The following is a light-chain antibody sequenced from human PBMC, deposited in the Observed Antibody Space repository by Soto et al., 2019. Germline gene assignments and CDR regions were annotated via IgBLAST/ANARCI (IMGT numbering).Light chain of an antibody. Sequence: EIVMTQSPATLSVSPGERATLSCRASQSVSSNLAWYQQKPGQAPRLLIYGASTRATGIPARFSGSGSGTEFTLTISSLQSVDFAVYYCQQYNNWPPWYTFGQGTKLEIK. CDR3: QQYNNWPPWYT. V-gene: IGKV3-15*01. CDR1: QSVSSN. CDR2: GAS. J-gene: IGKJ2*01.